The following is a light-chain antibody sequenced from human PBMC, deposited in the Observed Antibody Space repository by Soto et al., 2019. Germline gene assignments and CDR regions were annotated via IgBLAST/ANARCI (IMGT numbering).Light chain of an antibody. Sequence: QSALTQPPSASGSPGQSVTLSCTGTSSDVGGYNYVSWYQQHPGKPPKLMIYEVSKRPSGVPDRFSGSKSGNTASLTVSGPQAEDEADYYCSSYAGSNNFVVFGGGTKLTVL. CDR2: EVS. J-gene: IGLJ2*01. CDR3: SSYAGSNNFVV. V-gene: IGLV2-8*01. CDR1: SSDVGGYNY.